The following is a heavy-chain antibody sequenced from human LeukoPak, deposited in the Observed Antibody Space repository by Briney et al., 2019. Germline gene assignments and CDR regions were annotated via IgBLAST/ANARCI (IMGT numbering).Heavy chain of an antibody. D-gene: IGHD4-23*01. Sequence: ASVKVSCKASGYTFTGYYMHWVRQAPGKGLEWMGWINPNSGGTNYAQKFQGRVTMTRDTSISTAYMELSRLRSDDTAVYYCARVDSNDYGGLYGMDVWGQGTTVTVSS. CDR2: INPNSGGT. CDR3: ARVDSNDYGGLYGMDV. CDR1: GYTFTGYY. V-gene: IGHV1-2*02. J-gene: IGHJ6*02.